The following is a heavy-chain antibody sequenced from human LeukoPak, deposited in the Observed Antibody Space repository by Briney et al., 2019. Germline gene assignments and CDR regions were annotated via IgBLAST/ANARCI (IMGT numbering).Heavy chain of an antibody. CDR3: ASSGCPFDY. Sequence: GGSLRLSCAASGFTFSVYSMHWVRQAPGKGLEWVAVISYDGSNKYYADSVKGRFTISRDNSKNTLYLQMNSLRAEDTAVYYCASSGCPFDYWGQGTLVTVSS. CDR1: GFTFSVYS. CDR2: ISYDGSNK. V-gene: IGHV3-30*03. J-gene: IGHJ4*02. D-gene: IGHD6-19*01.